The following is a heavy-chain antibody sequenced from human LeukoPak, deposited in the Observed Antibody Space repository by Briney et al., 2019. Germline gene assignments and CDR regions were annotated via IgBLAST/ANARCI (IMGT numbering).Heavy chain of an antibody. CDR3: ARDLGTSGWYTFDY. V-gene: IGHV6-1*01. D-gene: IGHD6-19*01. CDR2: TYYMSKWYN. CDR1: GDSVASNNGA. Sequence: SQTLSLTCAISGDSVASNNGAWNWITQSPSRGLEWLIRTYYMSKWYNDYATPMKGRISINPDTSKNQFSLQVNSVTPEDTAIYYCARDLGTSGWYTFDYWGQGTLVTVSS. J-gene: IGHJ4*02.